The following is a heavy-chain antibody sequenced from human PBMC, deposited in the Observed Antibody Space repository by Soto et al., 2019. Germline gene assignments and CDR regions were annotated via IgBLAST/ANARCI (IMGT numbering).Heavy chain of an antibody. V-gene: IGHV1-46*01. CDR2: ITPSGGST. Sequence: VASVEVSCKASGYTFTSYYIHWVRQAPGQGLEWMGVITPSGGSTTYAHNFQGRVTLATGTSTSTVYMELSSLRSEDTAIYYCARPRTGGGSSLWWYFDLWGRGTLVTVSS. J-gene: IGHJ2*01. CDR3: ARPRTGGGSSLWWYFDL. D-gene: IGHD3-16*01. CDR1: GYTFTSYY.